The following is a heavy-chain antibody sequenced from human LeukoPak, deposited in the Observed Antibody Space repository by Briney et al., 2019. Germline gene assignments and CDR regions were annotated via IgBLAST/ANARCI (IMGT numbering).Heavy chain of an antibody. CDR2: ISSSSSYI. Sequence: GGSLRLSCAASGFTFSSYSMNWVRQAPGKGLEWVSSISSSSSYIYYADSVKGRFTISRDNAKNSLYLQMNSLRAEDTAVYYCARDDYDSSGYSNYDTDYWGQGTLVTVSS. CDR1: GFTFSSYS. CDR3: ARDDYDSSGYSNYDTDY. D-gene: IGHD3-22*01. J-gene: IGHJ4*02. V-gene: IGHV3-21*01.